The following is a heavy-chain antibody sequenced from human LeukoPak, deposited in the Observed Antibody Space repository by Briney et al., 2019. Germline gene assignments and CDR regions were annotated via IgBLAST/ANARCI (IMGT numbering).Heavy chain of an antibody. J-gene: IGHJ4*02. CDR3: ARTLRWGLNAIDY. CDR1: GFTFSSYA. CDR2: ISGSGGST. D-gene: IGHD5-24*01. V-gene: IGHV3-23*01. Sequence: GGSLRLSCAASGFTFSSYAMSWVRQAPGKGLEWVSAISGSGGSTYYADSVKGRFTISRDNAKNSLYLQMNSLRAEDTAVYYCARTLRWGLNAIDYWGQGTLVTVSS.